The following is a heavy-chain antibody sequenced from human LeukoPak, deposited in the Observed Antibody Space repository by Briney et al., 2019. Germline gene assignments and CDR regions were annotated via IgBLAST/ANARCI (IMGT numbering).Heavy chain of an antibody. CDR1: GFTFSSYA. CDR2: ISGSGGST. V-gene: IGHV3-23*01. CDR3: AKVGCGAITMVRGVIDY. D-gene: IGHD3-10*01. Sequence: PGGSLRLSCAASGFTFSSYAMSWVRQAPGKGLEWVSAISGSGGSTYYADSVKGRFTISRDNSKNTLYLQMNSLRAEDTAVYYCAKVGCGAITMVRGVIDYWGQGTLVTVSS. J-gene: IGHJ4*02.